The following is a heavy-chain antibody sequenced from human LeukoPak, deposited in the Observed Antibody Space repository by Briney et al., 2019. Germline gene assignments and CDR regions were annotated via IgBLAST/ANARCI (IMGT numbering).Heavy chain of an antibody. V-gene: IGHV3-23*01. CDR3: AKYCSSTSCLTQDDY. Sequence: PGGSLRLSCAASGFTFSSYAMSWVRQAPGKGLEWVSAISGSGGSTYYADSVKGRFTISRDNSKNTLYLQMNSLRAEDTAVYYCAKYCSSTSCLTQDDYWGQGTLVTFSS. CDR1: GFTFSSYA. D-gene: IGHD2-2*01. CDR2: ISGSGGST. J-gene: IGHJ4*02.